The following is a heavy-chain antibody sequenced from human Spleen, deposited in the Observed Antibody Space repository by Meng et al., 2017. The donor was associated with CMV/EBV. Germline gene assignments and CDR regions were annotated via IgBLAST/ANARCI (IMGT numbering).Heavy chain of an antibody. J-gene: IGHJ6*02. Sequence: GGSLRLSCAASGFTLSFYAIHWVRQAPGKGLEWVSFISSDGSNEYYADSVKGRFTISRDNSKNTLYLQMNSLRAEDTAVYYCAKGGVNGYDFWSGYRGELYGMDVWGQGTTVTVSS. CDR3: AKGGVNGYDFWSGYRGELYGMDV. D-gene: IGHD3-3*01. CDR1: GFTLSFYA. V-gene: IGHV3-30*04. CDR2: ISSDGSNE.